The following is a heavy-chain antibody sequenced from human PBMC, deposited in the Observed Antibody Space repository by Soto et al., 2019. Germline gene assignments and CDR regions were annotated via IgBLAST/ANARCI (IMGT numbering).Heavy chain of an antibody. V-gene: IGHV3-21*01. CDR1: GFTFSSYS. CDR3: ARDCDYVWGSYRWGYYFDY. J-gene: IGHJ4*02. D-gene: IGHD3-16*02. CDR2: ISSSSSYI. Sequence: LRLSCAASGFTFSSYSMNWVRQAPGKGLEWVSSISSSSSYIYYADSVKGRLTISRDNAKNSLYLQMNSLRAEDTAVYYCARDCDYVWGSYRWGYYFDYWGQGTLVTVSS.